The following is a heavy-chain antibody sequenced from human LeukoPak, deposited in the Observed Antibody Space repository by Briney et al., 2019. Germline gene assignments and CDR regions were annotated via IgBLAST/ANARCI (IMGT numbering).Heavy chain of an antibody. J-gene: IGHJ4*02. V-gene: IGHV4-39*07. Sequence: SETLSLTCAVSGGSISSSSYYWSWIRQPPGKGLEWIGEINHSGSTNYNPSLKSRVTISVDTSKNQFSLKLSSVTAADTAVYYCAPSTEYYYDSSGYSMDYFDYWGQGTLVTVSS. D-gene: IGHD3-22*01. CDR2: INHSGST. CDR3: APSTEYYYDSSGYSMDYFDY. CDR1: GGSISSSSYY.